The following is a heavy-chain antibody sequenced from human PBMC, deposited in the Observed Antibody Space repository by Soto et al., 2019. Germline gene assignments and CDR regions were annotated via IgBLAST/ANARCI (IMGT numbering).Heavy chain of an antibody. V-gene: IGHV3-64D*08. Sequence: GGSLRLSCSASGFTFSSYAMHWVRQAPGKGLEYVSAISSNGGSTYYADSVKGRFTISRDNSKNTLYLQMSSLRAEDTAVYYFVKGLLWFGELLGSYYFDYWGQGTLVTVSS. D-gene: IGHD3-10*01. CDR2: ISSNGGST. CDR1: GFTFSSYA. J-gene: IGHJ4*02. CDR3: VKGLLWFGELLGSYYFDY.